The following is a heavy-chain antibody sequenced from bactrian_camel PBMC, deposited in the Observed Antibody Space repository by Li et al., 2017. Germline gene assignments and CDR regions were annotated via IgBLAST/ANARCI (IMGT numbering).Heavy chain of an antibody. V-gene: IGHV3-2*01. D-gene: IGHD4*01. CDR2: ITSDGS. Sequence: HVQLVESGGGLVQPGGSLRLSCVASGFTFSSYYMSWVRQAPGKGLEWVSSITSDGSIYADAVKGRFTNSRDNAKNTQFLQMNSLNIEDTAIYYCAAEPRRLGESCAPR. CDR1: GFTFSSYY.